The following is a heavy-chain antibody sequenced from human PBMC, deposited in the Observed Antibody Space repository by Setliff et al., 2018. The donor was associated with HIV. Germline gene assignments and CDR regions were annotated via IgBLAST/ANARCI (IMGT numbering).Heavy chain of an antibody. Sequence: GGSLRLSCAASGFTFSTYAMSWVRQAPGKGLEWVSGISGSGGSTYYADSVKGRFTISRDNSKNTLFLQMNSLRAEDTAVYYCARSPANGGHDAFDYWGQGTMVTVSS. J-gene: IGHJ3*01. V-gene: IGHV3-23*01. D-gene: IGHD6-25*01. CDR1: GFTFSTYA. CDR2: ISGSGGST. CDR3: ARSPANGGHDAFDY.